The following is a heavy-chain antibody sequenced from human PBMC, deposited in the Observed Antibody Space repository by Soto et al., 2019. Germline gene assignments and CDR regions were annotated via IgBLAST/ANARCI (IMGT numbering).Heavy chain of an antibody. D-gene: IGHD1-26*01. J-gene: IGHJ2*01. CDR1: GYTFTSYA. CDR2: INAGNGNT. Sequence: GASVKVSCKASGYTFTSYAMHWVRQAPGQRLEWMGWINAGNGNTKYSQKFQGRVTITRDTSASTAYMELSSLRSEETAVYYCARGGSLYWYFDLWGRGTLVTVSS. V-gene: IGHV1-3*01. CDR3: ARGGSLYWYFDL.